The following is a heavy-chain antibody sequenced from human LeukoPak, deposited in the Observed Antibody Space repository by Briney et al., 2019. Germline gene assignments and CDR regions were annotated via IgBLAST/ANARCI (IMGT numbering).Heavy chain of an antibody. CDR1: GFTFSSYC. J-gene: IGHJ4*02. CDR3: ARVLSHSSGWKPLDY. V-gene: IGHV3-7*05. Sequence: GGSLRLSCAASGFTFSSYCMSWVRQAPGKGLEWVANIKQDGSEEYYVDSVKGRFTISRDNAKNSLYLQMNSLRAEDTAVYYCARVLSHSSGWKPLDYWGQGTLVTVSS. D-gene: IGHD6-19*01. CDR2: IKQDGSEE.